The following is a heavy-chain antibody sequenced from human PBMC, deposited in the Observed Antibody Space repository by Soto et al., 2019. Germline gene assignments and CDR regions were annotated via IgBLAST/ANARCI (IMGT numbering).Heavy chain of an antibody. J-gene: IGHJ6*02. D-gene: IGHD4-17*01. CDR3: PHLDLRGISDYTNGWDV. V-gene: IGHV2-5*01. Sequence: QVTVKESGPTLAKPTQTLTLTCSFTGFSLSSSGAGVRWFRQSPGKALEWLALIYWNDEIRYSPSLASRLTITKDTSKDQVVLTLTDLGPVDTATYYCPHLDLRGISDYTNGWDVWRPGTTVTVSS. CDR1: GFSLSSSGAG. CDR2: IYWNDEI.